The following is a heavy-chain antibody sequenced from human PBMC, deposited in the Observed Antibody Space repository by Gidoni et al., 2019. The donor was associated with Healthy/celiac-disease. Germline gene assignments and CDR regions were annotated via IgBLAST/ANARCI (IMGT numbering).Heavy chain of an antibody. CDR1: GFTCSSYW. J-gene: IGHJ4*02. V-gene: IGHV3-7*03. Sequence: EVQLVESGGGLVQPGGSLRLSCAASGFTCSSYWMSWVRQAPGKGLEWVANIKQDGSEKYYVDSVKGRFTISRDNAKNSLYLQMNSLRAEDTAVYYCARDLGSTAAIGLPTYWGQGTLVTVSS. CDR3: ARDLGSTAAIGLPTY. D-gene: IGHD2-2*02. CDR2: IKQDGSEK.